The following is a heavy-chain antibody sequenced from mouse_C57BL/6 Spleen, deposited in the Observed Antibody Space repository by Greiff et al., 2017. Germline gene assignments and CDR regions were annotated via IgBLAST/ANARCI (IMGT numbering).Heavy chain of an antibody. Sequence: QVQLQQPGAELVMPGASVKLSCKASGYTFTSYWMHWVKQRPGQGLEWIGEIDPSDSYTNYNQKFKGQATLPVDQSSSTAYMQLSSLTSEDSAVYYCAKYIKRSWALDYWGKGTTVTVSS. CDR1: GYTFTSYW. V-gene: IGHV1-69*01. CDR3: AKYIKRSWALDY. J-gene: IGHJ4*01. D-gene: IGHD1-3*01. CDR2: IDPSDSYT.